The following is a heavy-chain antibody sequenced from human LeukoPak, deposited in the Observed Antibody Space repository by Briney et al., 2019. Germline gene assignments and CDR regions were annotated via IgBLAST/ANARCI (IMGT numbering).Heavy chain of an antibody. J-gene: IGHJ6*03. Sequence: ASVKVSCKASGDTFTGYHTHWVRQAPGQGLEWVGRINPNSGDTNYAQKFQGRVTMTRDTSISTAYMELSSLTSDDTAVYFCARSAEHCNNGVCFTDYYMDVWGKGTTVTVSS. CDR3: ARSAEHCNNGVCFTDYYMDV. D-gene: IGHD2-8*01. CDR2: INPNSGDT. V-gene: IGHV1-2*06. CDR1: GDTFTGYH.